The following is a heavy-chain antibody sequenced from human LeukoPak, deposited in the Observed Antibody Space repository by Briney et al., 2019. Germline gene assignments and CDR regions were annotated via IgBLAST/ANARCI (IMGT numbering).Heavy chain of an antibody. J-gene: IGHJ4*02. D-gene: IGHD3-22*01. CDR1: GFSFSSYT. CDR2: ISSVSTYL. V-gene: IGHV3-21*01. CDR3: AREGYYDSSGPDY. Sequence: TGGSLRLSCAASGFSFSSYTIHWVRQAPGKGLEWVSSISSVSTYLYYADSMKGRFTISRDNAKNSLYLQMNSLRAEDTAVYYCAREGYYDSSGPDYWGQGTLVTVSS.